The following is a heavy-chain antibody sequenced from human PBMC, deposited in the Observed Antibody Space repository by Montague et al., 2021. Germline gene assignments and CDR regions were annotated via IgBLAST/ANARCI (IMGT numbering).Heavy chain of an antibody. V-gene: IGHV3-74*01. J-gene: IGHJ4*02. CDR3: VRDLNWAVDY. CDR2: ISPDGSWT. Sequence: SLRLSCAASGFTFSNYWMHWVRQAPGKGLLWVSRISPDGSWTNYADSVRGRFTISRDNTKNTLYLQMSSLRAEDTALYYCVRDLNWAVDYWGQGTLDTVSS. D-gene: IGHD7-27*01. CDR1: GFTFSNYW.